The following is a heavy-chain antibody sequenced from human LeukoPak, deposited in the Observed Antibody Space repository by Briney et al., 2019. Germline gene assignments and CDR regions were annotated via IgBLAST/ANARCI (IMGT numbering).Heavy chain of an antibody. J-gene: IGHJ4*02. CDR1: GFTFSSYW. D-gene: IGHD3-16*02. V-gene: IGHV3-7*01. CDR3: AKGISGEDYRLFF. Sequence: PGGSLRLSCSASGFTFSSYWMSWVRQTPGKGLEWVANIKQDGSEKYYVDSVKGRFTISRDNAKKSLYLQMNSLRPEDTAVYYCAKGISGEDYRLFFWGQGALVTVSS. CDR2: IKQDGSEK.